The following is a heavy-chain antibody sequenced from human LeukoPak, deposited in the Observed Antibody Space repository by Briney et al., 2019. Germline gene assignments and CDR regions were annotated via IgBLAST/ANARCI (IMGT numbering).Heavy chain of an antibody. D-gene: IGHD1-26*01. CDR2: LSGSGDFK. Sequence: PGGSLRHSCSASGFSFSSHAMTWVRQAPGKGLEWVSALSGSGDFKYYADSVKGRFTISRDNSKNTLYLQMNSLRAEDTAVYYCAKMSGYRATYPPDYWGQAALVTVSS. J-gene: IGHJ4*02. CDR1: GFSFSSHA. V-gene: IGHV3-23*01. CDR3: AKMSGYRATYPPDY.